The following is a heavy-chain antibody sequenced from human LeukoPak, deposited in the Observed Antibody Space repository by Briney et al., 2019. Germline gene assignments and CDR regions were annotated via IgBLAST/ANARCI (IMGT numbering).Heavy chain of an antibody. V-gene: IGHV3-21*01. CDR3: ASPASESYDLNWFDS. Sequence: GGSLRLSCAASGFTFSSYSMNWIRQAPGKGLEWVSSISSYGDYTYYADSVKGRFTISRDNAKNSLYLQMNSLRAEDTAVYYCASPASESYDLNWFDSWGQGTLVTVSS. D-gene: IGHD3-3*01. CDR1: GFTFSSYS. J-gene: IGHJ5*01. CDR2: ISSYGDYT.